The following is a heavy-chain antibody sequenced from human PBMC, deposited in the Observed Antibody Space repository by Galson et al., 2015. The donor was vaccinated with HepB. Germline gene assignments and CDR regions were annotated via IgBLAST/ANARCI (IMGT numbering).Heavy chain of an antibody. CDR3: AKDGQWLRSGLFDY. CDR1: GFTFNSYA. CDR2: ISGSGGNT. J-gene: IGHJ4*02. D-gene: IGHD5-12*01. Sequence: SLRLSCAASGFTFNSYAMSWVRPAPGKGLEWVSAISGSGGNTYYADSVKGRFTISRDNSKNTLYVQMNSLRAEDTAVYYCAKDGQWLRSGLFDYWGQGTQVTVSS. V-gene: IGHV3-23*01.